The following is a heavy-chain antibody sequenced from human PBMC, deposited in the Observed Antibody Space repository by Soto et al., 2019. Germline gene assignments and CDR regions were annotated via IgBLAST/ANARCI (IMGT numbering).Heavy chain of an antibody. V-gene: IGHV6-1*01. Sequence: PSETLSLTCAITGDSVSSNSAGWSWVRQSPSRGLEWLGRTYYRSKWYYEYAVSVRGRITINPDTSKNQYSLQLNSVTPEDTAVYFCARGEQYSGRIFDYWGQGTLVTVSS. CDR2: TYYRSKWYY. CDR1: GDSVSSNSAG. D-gene: IGHD1-26*01. J-gene: IGHJ4*01. CDR3: ARGEQYSGRIFDY.